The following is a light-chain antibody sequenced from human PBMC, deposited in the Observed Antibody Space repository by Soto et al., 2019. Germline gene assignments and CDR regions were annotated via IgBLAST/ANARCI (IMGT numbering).Light chain of an antibody. CDR1: SSDVGSYNR. CDR3: NFYPSSSTLVV. J-gene: IGLJ2*01. CDR2: DVS. Sequence: QSALTQPASVSGSPGQSVTISCTGTSSDVGSYNRVSWYQQPPGKAPQLILYDVSNRPSGVSSRFSGSKTGNTASLTISGLQDEDEADYYCNFYPSSSTLVVFGGGTKLTVL. V-gene: IGLV2-14*01.